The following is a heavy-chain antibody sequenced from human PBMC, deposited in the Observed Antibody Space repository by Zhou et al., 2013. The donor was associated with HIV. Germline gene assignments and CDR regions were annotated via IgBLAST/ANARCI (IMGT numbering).Heavy chain of an antibody. D-gene: IGHD5-12*01. Sequence: QVQLQESGPRLVKPSETLSLTCAVPGYSISSGYYWGWIRQPPGKGLEWIGSIYHRGSTNYKPSLKSRVTISVDTSKNQFSLRLSSVTAADTAVYYCARAEAWIANREGFDYWGQGVLVTVSS. J-gene: IGHJ4*02. CDR3: ARAEAWIANREGFDY. V-gene: IGHV4-38-2*01. CDR1: GYSISSGYY. CDR2: IYHRGST.